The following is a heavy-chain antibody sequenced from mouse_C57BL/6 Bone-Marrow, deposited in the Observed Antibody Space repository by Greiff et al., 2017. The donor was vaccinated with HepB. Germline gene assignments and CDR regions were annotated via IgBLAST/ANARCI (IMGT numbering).Heavy chain of an antibody. D-gene: IGHD2-3*01. V-gene: IGHV1-50*01. Sequence: QVQLQQPGAELVKPGASVKLSCKASGYTFTSYWMQWVKQRPGQGLEWIGEIDPRSGNTYYNEKFKGKATLTADKSSSTAYMELRSLTSEDSAVYCCAGLLTPYWYFDVWGTGTTVTVSS. CDR1: GYTFTSYW. CDR3: AGLLTPYWYFDV. CDR2: IDPRSGNT. J-gene: IGHJ1*03.